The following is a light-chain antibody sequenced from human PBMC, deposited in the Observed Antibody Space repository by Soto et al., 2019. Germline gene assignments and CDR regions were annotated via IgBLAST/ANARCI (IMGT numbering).Light chain of an antibody. V-gene: IGLV2-14*01. Sequence: QSVLTQPASVSGSPGQSITISCTGTSSDVAFYNHVSWYQQHPGKAPKLLIYEVNNRPSGVSHRFPGSKSGNTASLTISGLQAEDEADYYCSSFASTHTYVFGTGTKVTVL. J-gene: IGLJ1*01. CDR3: SSFASTHTYV. CDR2: EVN. CDR1: SSDVAFYNH.